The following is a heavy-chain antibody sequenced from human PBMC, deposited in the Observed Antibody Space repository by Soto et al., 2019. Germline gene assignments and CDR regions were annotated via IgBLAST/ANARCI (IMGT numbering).Heavy chain of an antibody. CDR2: IYHGGTT. D-gene: IGHD6-19*01. J-gene: IGHJ4*01. V-gene: IGHV4-38-2*02. CDR1: GYSISGGSG. Sequence: PSETISLTCTVSGYSISGGSGRAWIRQPPGKGPEWIASIYHGGTTFYNPSLKSRITISVDTSNNQFSLKLTSVTAADTAVYYCARVHVMVVAGSTFDYWGHGTLVTVSS. CDR3: ARVHVMVVAGSTFDY.